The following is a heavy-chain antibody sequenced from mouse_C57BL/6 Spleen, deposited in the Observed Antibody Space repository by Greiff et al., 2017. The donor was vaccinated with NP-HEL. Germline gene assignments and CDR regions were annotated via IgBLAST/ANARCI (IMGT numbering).Heavy chain of an antibody. D-gene: IGHD2-5*01. CDR2: INPSSGYT. J-gene: IGHJ4*01. CDR3: AREGSNFYAMDY. Sequence: QVQLKQSGAELARPGASVKMSCKASGYTFTSYTMHWVKQRPGQGLEWIGYINPSSGYTKYNQKFKDKATLTADKSSSTAYMQLSSLTSEDSAVYYCAREGSNFYAMDYWGQGTSVTVSS. V-gene: IGHV1-4*01. CDR1: GYTFTSYT.